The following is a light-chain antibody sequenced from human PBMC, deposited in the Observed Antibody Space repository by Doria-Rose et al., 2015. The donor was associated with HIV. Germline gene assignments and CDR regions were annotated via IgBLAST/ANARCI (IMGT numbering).Light chain of an antibody. CDR3: QQTCSSPPCT. V-gene: IGKV1-39*01. Sequence: SPAALAASIGDRVTITCRASQTVSTYLNWFQQEPGKDPKLLIYAASRWQSGVPSRFSGSGSGTDFTLTISGLQPGDFATYYCQQTCSSPPCTFGQGTKVEMK. CDR2: AAS. CDR1: QTVSTY. J-gene: IGKJ1*01.